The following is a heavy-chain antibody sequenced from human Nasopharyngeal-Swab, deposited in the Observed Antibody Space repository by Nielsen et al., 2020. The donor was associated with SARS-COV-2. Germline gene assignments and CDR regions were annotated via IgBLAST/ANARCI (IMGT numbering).Heavy chain of an antibody. CDR2: IYSGGSST. CDR1: GFTFSSYA. CDR3: AKPPGDYVWGSYYFDY. Sequence: GGSLRLSCAASGFTFSSYAMSWVRQAPGKGLEWVSVIYSGGSSTYYADSVKGRFTIPRDNSKNTLYLQMNSLRAEDTAVYYCAKPPGDYVWGSYYFDYWGQGTLVTVSS. J-gene: IGHJ4*02. V-gene: IGHV3-23*03. D-gene: IGHD3-16*01.